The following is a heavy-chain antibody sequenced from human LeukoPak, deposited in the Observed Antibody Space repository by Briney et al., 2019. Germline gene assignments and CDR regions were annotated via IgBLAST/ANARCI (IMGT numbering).Heavy chain of an antibody. CDR2: ISGSGGST. CDR1: GFTFSSYA. CDR3: AKDRSIGTYYTFDH. J-gene: IGHJ4*02. V-gene: IGHV3-23*01. Sequence: PGGSLRLSCAASGFTFSSYAMSWVRQAPGKGLEWVSAISGSGGSTYYADSVKGRFTVSRDNSKNTLYLQMSRLTAADTAVYYCAKDRSIGTYYTFDHWGQGTLVTVSS. D-gene: IGHD3-22*01.